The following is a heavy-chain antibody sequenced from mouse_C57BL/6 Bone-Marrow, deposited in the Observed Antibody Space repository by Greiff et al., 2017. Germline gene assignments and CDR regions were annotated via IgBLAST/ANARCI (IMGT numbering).Heavy chain of an antibody. CDR1: GYTFTSYW. Sequence: QVQLQQPGAELVKPGASVKLSCKASGYTFTSYWMHWVKQRPGQGLEWIGMIHPNSGSTNYNEKFKRKATLTVDKSSSTAYMQLSSLTSEDSAVYYCARNHYGSSSYFDYWGQGTTLTVSS. D-gene: IGHD1-1*01. V-gene: IGHV1-64*01. CDR2: IHPNSGST. CDR3: ARNHYGSSSYFDY. J-gene: IGHJ2*01.